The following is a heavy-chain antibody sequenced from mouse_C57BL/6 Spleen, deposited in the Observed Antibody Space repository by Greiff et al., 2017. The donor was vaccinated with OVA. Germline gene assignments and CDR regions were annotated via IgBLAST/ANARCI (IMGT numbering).Heavy chain of an antibody. J-gene: IGHJ3*01. V-gene: IGHV14-1*01. Sequence: VQLQQSGAELVRPGASVKFSCTASGFNIKDYYMHWVKQRPEQGLEWIGRIDPEDGDTEYDPKFKGKATMTADTSSNTAYLQLSSLTYQDTAVYYSTTDVGLRVMAYWGPETLVTLSA. CDR2: IDPEDGDT. D-gene: IGHD1-1*01. CDR3: TTDVGLRVMAY. CDR1: GFNIKDYY.